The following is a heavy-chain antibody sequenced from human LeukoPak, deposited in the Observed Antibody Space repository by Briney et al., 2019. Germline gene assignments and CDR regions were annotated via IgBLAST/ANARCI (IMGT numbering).Heavy chain of an antibody. Sequence: SETLSLTCTVSGGSISSSSYYWGWIRQPPGKGLEWIGSIYYSGSTYYNPSLKSRVTISVDTSKNQFSLKLSSVTAADTAVYYCARSRPYYYGSGAMRWFDPWGQGTLVTVSS. D-gene: IGHD3-10*01. J-gene: IGHJ5*02. CDR3: ARSRPYYYGSGAMRWFDP. CDR1: GGSISSSSYY. V-gene: IGHV4-39*07. CDR2: IYYSGST.